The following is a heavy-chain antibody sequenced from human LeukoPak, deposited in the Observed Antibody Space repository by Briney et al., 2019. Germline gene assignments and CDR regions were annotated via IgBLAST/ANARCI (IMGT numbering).Heavy chain of an antibody. J-gene: IGHJ4*02. V-gene: IGHV3-48*03. CDR2: ISSSGSTI. D-gene: IGHD1-26*01. CDR3: AREGGEWELLRTFDY. CDR1: GFTFSSYE. Sequence: GGSLRLSCAASGFTFSSYEMNWVRQAPGKGLEGVSYISSSGSTIYYADSVKGRFTISRDNAKNSLYLQMNSLRAEDTAVYYCAREGGEWELLRTFDYWGQGTLVTVSS.